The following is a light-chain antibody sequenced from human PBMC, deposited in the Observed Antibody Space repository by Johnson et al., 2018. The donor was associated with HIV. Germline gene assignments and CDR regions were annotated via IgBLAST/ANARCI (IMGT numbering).Light chain of an antibody. CDR1: TFNIGSNS. CDR2: DRN. CDR3: GTWDSSLSVYV. V-gene: IGLV1-51*01. Sequence: QPVLTQPPSVSAAPGQKVTISCSGNTFNIGSNSVSWYQHLPGIAPKLLVYDRNKRPSGIPDRFSGSKSGTSATLGITGLQTGDEADYYCGTWDSSLSVYVFGTGTKVTVL. J-gene: IGLJ1*01.